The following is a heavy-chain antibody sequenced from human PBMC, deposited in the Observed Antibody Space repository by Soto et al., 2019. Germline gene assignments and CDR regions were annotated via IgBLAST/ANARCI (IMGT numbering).Heavy chain of an antibody. CDR2: IGRTGIDR. Sequence: EVQLVESGGGLVKPGGSLRLSCAASGFSFSTSTMNWVRQAPGKGLEFVSSIGRTGIDRYYIDSVKGRFTISRDNAQNSLYXQMNSLRAEDTALYYCVCDDNRRYWGQGTLVTVSS. J-gene: IGHJ4*02. CDR1: GFSFSTST. D-gene: IGHD1-1*01. V-gene: IGHV3-21*01. CDR3: VCDDNRRY.